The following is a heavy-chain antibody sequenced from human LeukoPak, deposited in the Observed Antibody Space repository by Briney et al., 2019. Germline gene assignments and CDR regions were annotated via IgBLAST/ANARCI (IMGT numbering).Heavy chain of an antibody. D-gene: IGHD1-26*01. CDR2: IYHSGST. CDR1: GGSISSSNW. Sequence: PSGTLSLTCAVSGGSISSSNWWSWIRQPPGKGLEWIGEIYHSGSTNYNPSLKSRVTISVDKSKNQFSLKLSSVTAADTAVYYCARDQGPGSYFDAFDIWGQGTMVTVSS. J-gene: IGHJ3*02. CDR3: ARDQGPGSYFDAFDI. V-gene: IGHV4-4*02.